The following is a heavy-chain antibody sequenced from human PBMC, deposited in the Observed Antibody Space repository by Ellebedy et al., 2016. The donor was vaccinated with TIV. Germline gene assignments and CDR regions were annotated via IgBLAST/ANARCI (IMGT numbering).Heavy chain of an antibody. CDR3: ARGSFPLRYYFDY. Sequence: GGSLRLSXAASGFTFSSYSMNWVRQAPGKGLEWVSYISSSSSTIYYADSVKGRFTISRDNAKNSLYLQMNSLRAEDTAVYYCARGSFPLRYYFDYWGQGTLVTVSS. J-gene: IGHJ4*02. CDR1: GFTFSSYS. D-gene: IGHD2/OR15-2a*01. V-gene: IGHV3-48*04. CDR2: ISSSSSTI.